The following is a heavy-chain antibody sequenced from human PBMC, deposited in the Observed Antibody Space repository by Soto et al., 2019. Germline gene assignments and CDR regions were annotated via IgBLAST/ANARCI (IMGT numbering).Heavy chain of an antibody. CDR3: AKFGGYCSSTSCYGGPFDY. Sequence: YVRLSCAASGFSLSSDPMRCVRQALGKGLDWVSAISGSGGSTYYADSVKGRFTISRDNSKNTLYLQMNSLRAEDTAVYYCAKFGGYCSSTSCYGGPFDYWGQGTLVTVSS. CDR2: ISGSGGST. CDR1: GFSLSSDP. V-gene: IGHV3-23*01. J-gene: IGHJ4*02. D-gene: IGHD2-2*01.